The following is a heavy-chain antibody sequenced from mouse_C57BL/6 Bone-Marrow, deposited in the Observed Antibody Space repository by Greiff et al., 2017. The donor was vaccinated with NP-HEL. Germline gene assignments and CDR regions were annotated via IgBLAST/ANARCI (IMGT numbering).Heavy chain of an antibody. CDR2: INPNYGTT. J-gene: IGHJ3*01. V-gene: IGHV1-39*01. D-gene: IGHD1-1*01. Sequence: VQLKESGPELVKPGASVKISCKASGYSFTDYNMNWVKQSNGKSLEWIGVINPNYGTTSYNQKFKGKATLTVDQSSSTAYMQLNSLTSEDSAVYYCAKIYYYGSSIAYWGQGTLVTVSA. CDR3: AKIYYYGSSIAY. CDR1: GYSFTDYN.